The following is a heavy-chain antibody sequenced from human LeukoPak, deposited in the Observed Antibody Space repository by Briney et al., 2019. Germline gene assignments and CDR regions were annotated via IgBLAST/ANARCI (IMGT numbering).Heavy chain of an antibody. CDR3: AREGLYSSSFEGGNWFDP. J-gene: IGHJ5*02. V-gene: IGHV1-2*02. CDR1: GYTFTGYY. D-gene: IGHD6-6*01. Sequence: GASVKVSCKASGYTFTGYYMHWVRQAPGQGLAWMGWINPNSGGTNYAQKFQGRVTMTRDTSIRTAYMELSRLRSDDTAVYYCAREGLYSSSFEGGNWFDPWGQGTLVTVSS. CDR2: INPNSGGT.